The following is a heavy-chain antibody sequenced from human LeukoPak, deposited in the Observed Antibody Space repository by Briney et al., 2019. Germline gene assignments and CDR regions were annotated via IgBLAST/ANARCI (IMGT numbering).Heavy chain of an antibody. CDR1: GGSISSGGYS. J-gene: IGHJ5*02. V-gene: IGHV4-30-2*01. Sequence: SETLSLTCAVSGGSISSGGYSWSWIRQPPGKGLEWIGYIHHSGGTYYNPSLKSRVTISVDRSKNQFSLKLSSVTAADTAVYYCARGTGTTPWFDPWGQGTLVTVSS. D-gene: IGHD1-7*01. CDR3: ARGTGTTPWFDP. CDR2: IHHSGGT.